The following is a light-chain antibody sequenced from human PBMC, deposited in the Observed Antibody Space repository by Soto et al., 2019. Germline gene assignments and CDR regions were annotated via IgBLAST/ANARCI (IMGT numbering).Light chain of an antibody. CDR1: QSVSSN. CDR3: QQYNNWPLT. CDR2: GAS. Sequence: IVMTQSPATLSVSPGERATLSCRASQSVSSNLAWYQQKPGQAPRLLIHGASTRATGIPARFSGSGSGTEFTLTISSLQSEDFAVYYCQQYNNWPLTFGGGTKVDIK. J-gene: IGKJ4*01. V-gene: IGKV3-15*01.